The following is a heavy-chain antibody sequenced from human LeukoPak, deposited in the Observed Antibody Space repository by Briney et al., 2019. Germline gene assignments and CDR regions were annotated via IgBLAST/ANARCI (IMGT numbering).Heavy chain of an antibody. CDR2: IYYSGST. D-gene: IGHD5-24*01. Sequence: PSETLSLTCTVSGGSISSYYWGWIRQPPGKGLEWIGSIYYSGSTYYNPSLKSRVTISVDTSKNQFSLKLSSVTAADTAVYYCAIEMATTTDYWGQGTLVTVSS. V-gene: IGHV4-39*07. J-gene: IGHJ4*02. CDR1: GGSISSYY. CDR3: AIEMATTTDY.